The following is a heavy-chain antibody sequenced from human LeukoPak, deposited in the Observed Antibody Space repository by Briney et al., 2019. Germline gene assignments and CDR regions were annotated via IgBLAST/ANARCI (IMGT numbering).Heavy chain of an antibody. V-gene: IGHV3-23*01. D-gene: IGHD2-2*02. CDR1: GFTFSSYA. J-gene: IGHJ4*02. CDR3: ARGWDRDCTSTSCYIAYN. Sequence: GGSLRLSCAASGFTFSSYAMSWVRQAPGKGLEWVSAISGSGGSTYYADSVKGRFTISRDNSKNTLYLQMNSLRAEDTAVYYCARGWDRDCTSTSCYIAYNWGQGTLVSVSS. CDR2: ISGSGGST.